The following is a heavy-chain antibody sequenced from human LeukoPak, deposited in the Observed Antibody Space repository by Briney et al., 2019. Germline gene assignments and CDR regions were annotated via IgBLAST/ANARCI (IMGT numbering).Heavy chain of an antibody. CDR3: AILVRGAPGPSFDY. J-gene: IGHJ4*02. CDR2: ISSSSSTI. Sequence: GGSLRLSCAASGFTFSSYSMNWVRQAPGKGLEWVSYISSSSSTIYYADSVKGRFTISRDNAKNSLYLQMNSLRAEDTAVYYCAILVRGAPGPSFDYWGQGTLVTVSS. CDR1: GFTFSSYS. V-gene: IGHV3-48*01. D-gene: IGHD3-10*01.